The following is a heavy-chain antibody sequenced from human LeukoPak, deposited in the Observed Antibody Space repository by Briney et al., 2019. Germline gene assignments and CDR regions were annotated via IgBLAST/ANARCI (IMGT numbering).Heavy chain of an antibody. CDR3: ARQAPPYDSSGYFDY. CDR1: GFTFSSYA. Sequence: PGRSLRLSCAASGFTFSSYAMHWVRQAPGKGLEWVAVISYDGSNKYYADSVKGRFTISRDNSKNTLYLQMNSLRAEDTAVYYCARQAPPYDSSGYFDYWGQGTLVTVSS. D-gene: IGHD3-22*01. J-gene: IGHJ4*02. CDR2: ISYDGSNK. V-gene: IGHV3-30*04.